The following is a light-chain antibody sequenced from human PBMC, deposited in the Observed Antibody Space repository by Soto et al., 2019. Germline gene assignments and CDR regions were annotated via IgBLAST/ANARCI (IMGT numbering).Light chain of an antibody. V-gene: IGKV3-11*01. CDR2: GAS. Sequence: EIVMTQSPATLSVSPGERATLSCRASQSVSSDLAWYHQKPGQAPRLLIYGASSRATGIPDRFSGSGSGTDFTLTISRLEPEDFAVYYCQQRSDWPRTFGQGTKVDI. CDR3: QQRSDWPRT. CDR1: QSVSSD. J-gene: IGKJ1*01.